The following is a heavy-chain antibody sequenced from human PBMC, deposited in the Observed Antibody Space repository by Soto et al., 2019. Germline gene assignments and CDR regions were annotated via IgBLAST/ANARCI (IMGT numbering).Heavy chain of an antibody. CDR1: GFTFSSYS. CDR2: ISSSSSTI. Sequence: GGSLRLSCAASGFTFSSYSMNWVRQAPGKGLEWVSYISSSSSTIYYADSVKGRFTISRDNAKNSLYLQMNSLRDEDTAVYYCARASIAARFYYYGMDVWGQGTTVTVSS. D-gene: IGHD6-6*01. V-gene: IGHV3-48*02. CDR3: ARASIAARFYYYGMDV. J-gene: IGHJ6*02.